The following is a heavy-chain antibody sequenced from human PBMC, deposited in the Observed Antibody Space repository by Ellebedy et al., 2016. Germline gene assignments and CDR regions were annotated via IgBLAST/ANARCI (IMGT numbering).Heavy chain of an antibody. CDR1: GYTFTSYA. D-gene: IGHD4-17*01. Sequence: ASVKVSCXASGYTFTSYAMHWVRQAPGQRLEWMGWINAGNGNTKYSQKFQGRVTITRDTSASTAYMELSSLRSEDTAVYYCARESVPGPYGDYRYRGDKYFQHWGQGTLVTVSS. CDR2: INAGNGNT. CDR3: ARESVPGPYGDYRYRGDKYFQH. V-gene: IGHV1-3*01. J-gene: IGHJ1*01.